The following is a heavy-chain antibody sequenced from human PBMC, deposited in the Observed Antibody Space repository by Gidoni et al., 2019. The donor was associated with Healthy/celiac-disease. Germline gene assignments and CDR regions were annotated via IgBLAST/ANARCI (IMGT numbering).Heavy chain of an antibody. CDR1: GGSFIGYY. D-gene: IGHD2-2*01. J-gene: IGHJ3*02. CDR3: ARGRIEYQLLWGAFDI. V-gene: IGHV4-34*01. CDR2: INHSGST. Sequence: QVQLQQWGAGLFKPSEPLSLTCAFSGGSFIGYYWSWIRQPPGKGLEWIGEINHSGSTNYNPYLKSRVNISVDTSKNQFSLKLSSVTAADTAVYYCARGRIEYQLLWGAFDIWGQGTMVTVSS.